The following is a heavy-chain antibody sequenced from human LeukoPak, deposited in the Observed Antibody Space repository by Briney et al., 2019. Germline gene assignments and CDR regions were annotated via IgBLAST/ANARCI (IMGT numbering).Heavy chain of an antibody. CDR2: IYTSGST. J-gene: IGHJ6*03. Sequence: SETLSLTCTVSGGSISGYYWSWIRQPAGKGLEWIGRIYTSGSTNYNPSLKSRVTMSVDTSKNQFSLKLSSVTAADTAVYYCAREVTPYFYYYYMDVWGKGTTVTVSS. CDR3: AREVTPYFYYYYMDV. V-gene: IGHV4-4*07. CDR1: GGSISGYY. D-gene: IGHD5-18*01.